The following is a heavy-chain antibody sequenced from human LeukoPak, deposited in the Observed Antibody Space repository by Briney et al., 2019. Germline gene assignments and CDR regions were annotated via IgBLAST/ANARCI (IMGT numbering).Heavy chain of an antibody. CDR1: GGSISSGSYY. CDR2: IYTSGST. Sequence: PSETPSLTCTVSGGSISSGSYYWSWIRQPAGKGLEWIGRIYTSGSTNYNPSLKSRVTISVDTSKNQFSLKLSSVTAADTAVYYCARVEEGYGSGRRENYFYYYMDVWGKGTTVTISS. V-gene: IGHV4-61*02. D-gene: IGHD3-10*01. J-gene: IGHJ6*03. CDR3: ARVEEGYGSGRRENYFYYYMDV.